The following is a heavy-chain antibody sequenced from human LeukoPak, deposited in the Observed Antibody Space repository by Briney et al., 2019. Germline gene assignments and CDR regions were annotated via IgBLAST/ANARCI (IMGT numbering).Heavy chain of an antibody. J-gene: IGHJ5*02. V-gene: IGHV4-39*07. Sequence: PSETLSLTCSVSGASISTSPYYWGWIRQPPGKGLEWIGSIYYSESRTYYNPSLKSRVTISVDTSKNQFSLKLSSVTAADTAVYYCARGYCSGGSCFDALNWFDPWGQGTLVTVSS. D-gene: IGHD2-15*01. CDR2: IYYSESRT. CDR1: GASISTSPYY. CDR3: ARGYCSGGSCFDALNWFDP.